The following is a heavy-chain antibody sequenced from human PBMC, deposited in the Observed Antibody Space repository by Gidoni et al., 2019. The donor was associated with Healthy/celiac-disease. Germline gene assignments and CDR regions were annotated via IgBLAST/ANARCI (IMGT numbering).Heavy chain of an antibody. J-gene: IGHJ3*02. V-gene: IGHV1-18*01. CDR3: ARGRAYYYDSSVADAFDI. D-gene: IGHD3-22*01. Sequence: QVQLVQSGAEVKKPGASVKVSCKASGYTFTSYGISWVRQAPGQGLEWMGWISAYNGNTNYAQKLQGRVTMTTDTSTSTAYMELRSLRSDDTAVYYCARGRAYYYDSSVADAFDIWGQGTMVTVSS. CDR2: ISAYNGNT. CDR1: GYTFTSYG.